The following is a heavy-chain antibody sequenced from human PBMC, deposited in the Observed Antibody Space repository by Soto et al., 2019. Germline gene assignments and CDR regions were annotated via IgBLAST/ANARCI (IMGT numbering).Heavy chain of an antibody. J-gene: IGHJ6*02. CDR3: ARDPRPPSGWLGFWEYGMDV. Sequence: QVHLVQSGAEVKKPGASVKVSCKASGYTFTGNYIHWVRQAPGQGLEWMGWDNPDNGDTASAQKFQGRVTMTSDTSVTTAYMELSRLTSDDTAVYYCARDPRPPSGWLGFWEYGMDVWGQGTTVTVSS. D-gene: IGHD3-3*01. CDR1: GYTFTGNY. CDR2: DNPDNGDT. V-gene: IGHV1-2*02.